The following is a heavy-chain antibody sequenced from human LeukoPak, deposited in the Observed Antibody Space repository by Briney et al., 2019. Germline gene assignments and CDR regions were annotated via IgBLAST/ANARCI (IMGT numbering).Heavy chain of an antibody. CDR2: IYTSGST. CDR1: GGSISSYY. J-gene: IGHJ6*03. D-gene: IGHD3-22*01. Sequence: SETLSLTCTVSGGSISSYYWSWIRQPAGKGLEWIGRIYTSGSTNYNPSLKSRVIMSVDTSKNQFSLNLTSVTAADTAMYYCARGYYYDSSGYYPDYYYYYMDVWGKGTTVTISS. V-gene: IGHV4-4*07. CDR3: ARGYYYDSSGYYPDYYYYYMDV.